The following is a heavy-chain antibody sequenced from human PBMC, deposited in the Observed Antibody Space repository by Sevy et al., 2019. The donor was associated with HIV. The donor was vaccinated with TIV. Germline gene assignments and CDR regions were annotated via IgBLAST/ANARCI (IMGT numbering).Heavy chain of an antibody. D-gene: IGHD1-26*01. CDR2: IKEDGGEK. CDR1: GFTLSNFW. V-gene: IGHV3-7*01. Sequence: GGSLRLSCAASGFTLSNFWMGWVRQAPGKGLEWVANIKEDGGEKYYVDSVKGRFTISRDNTKNSLYLQMTSLRAEDTAIYYCARDTSGSHSSTGGLDYWGQGTLVTVSS. J-gene: IGHJ4*02. CDR3: ARDTSGSHSSTGGLDY.